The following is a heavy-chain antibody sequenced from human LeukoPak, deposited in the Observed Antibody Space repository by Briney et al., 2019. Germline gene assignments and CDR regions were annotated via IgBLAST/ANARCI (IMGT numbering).Heavy chain of an antibody. V-gene: IGHV4-39*01. CDR3: ARLPPTESSGWGRPFDY. CDR1: GGSISSSSYF. J-gene: IGHJ4*02. Sequence: SETLSLTCTVSGGSISSSSYFWGWIRQPPGKGLEWIGSVYDSGSTYYNPSLKSRVTISVDTSKNQSSLKLSSVTAADTAVFYCARLPPTESSGWGRPFDYWGQGTLVTVSS. D-gene: IGHD6-19*01. CDR2: VYDSGST.